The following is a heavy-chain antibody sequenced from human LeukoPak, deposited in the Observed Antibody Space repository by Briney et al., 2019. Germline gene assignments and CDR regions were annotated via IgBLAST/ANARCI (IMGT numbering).Heavy chain of an antibody. CDR1: GGSISSYY. V-gene: IGHV4-59*01. CDR2: IYYSGST. J-gene: IGHJ3*02. CDR3: ARGDILTGLQNAFDI. D-gene: IGHD3-9*01. Sequence: PSETLSLTCTVSGGSISSYYWSWIRQPPGKGLEWIGYIYYSGSTNYNPSLKSRVTISVDTSKNQFSLKLSSVTAEDTAVYYCARGDILTGLQNAFDIWGQGTVVTVSS.